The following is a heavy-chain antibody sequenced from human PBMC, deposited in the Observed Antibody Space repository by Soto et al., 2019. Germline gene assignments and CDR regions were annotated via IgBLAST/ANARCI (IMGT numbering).Heavy chain of an antibody. CDR3: SKVLGITFGGVVRHAAAFDG. J-gene: IGHJ3*01. CDR1: GYTFTGYF. V-gene: IGHV1-2*02. CDR2: IRPNKGAT. Sequence: ASVKVSCKASGYTFTGYFRHWLREAPVQGLESLGWIRPNKGATTYVQKFQGRITMTRDTCTSTAYMALTSLRSDDTAVYYCSKVLGITFGGVVRHAAAFDGWGQVTMVTVSS. D-gene: IGHD3-16*01.